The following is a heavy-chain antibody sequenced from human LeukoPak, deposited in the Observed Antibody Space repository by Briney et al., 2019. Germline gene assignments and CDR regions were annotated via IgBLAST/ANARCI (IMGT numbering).Heavy chain of an antibody. Sequence: ASVKVSCKVSGYTLTELSMHWVRQAPGKGLEWMGGFDPEDGETIYAQKLQGRVTMTEDTSTDTAYMELSSLRSEDTAVYYCATGLSGSYSGGYYFDYWGQGTLVTVSS. J-gene: IGHJ4*02. CDR3: ATGLSGSYSGGYYFDY. V-gene: IGHV1-24*01. D-gene: IGHD1-26*01. CDR1: GYTLTELS. CDR2: FDPEDGET.